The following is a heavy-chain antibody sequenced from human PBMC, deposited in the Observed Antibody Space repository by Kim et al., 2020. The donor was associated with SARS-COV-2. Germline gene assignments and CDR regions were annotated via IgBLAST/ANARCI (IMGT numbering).Heavy chain of an antibody. V-gene: IGHV3-30*01. Sequence: ANSLKGRFTISRDNSKNPLYMQMNSLRADDTAVYYCGRAFSGSYFNAFDIWGQGTMVTVSS. J-gene: IGHJ3*02. CDR3: GRAFSGSYFNAFDI. D-gene: IGHD1-26*01.